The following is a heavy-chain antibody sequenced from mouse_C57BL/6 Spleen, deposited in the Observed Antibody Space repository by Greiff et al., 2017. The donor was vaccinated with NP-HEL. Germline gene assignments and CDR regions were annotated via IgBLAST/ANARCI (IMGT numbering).Heavy chain of an antibody. CDR2: IYPGDGDT. Sequence: VQLQQSGPELVKPGASVKISCKASGYAFSSSWMNWVKQRPGKGLEWIGRIYPGDGDTNYNGKFKGKATLTADKSSSTAYMQLSSLTSEDSAVYFCARDGSSLRYFDVWGTGTTVTVAS. V-gene: IGHV1-82*01. D-gene: IGHD1-1*01. CDR3: ARDGSSLRYFDV. J-gene: IGHJ1*03. CDR1: GYAFSSSW.